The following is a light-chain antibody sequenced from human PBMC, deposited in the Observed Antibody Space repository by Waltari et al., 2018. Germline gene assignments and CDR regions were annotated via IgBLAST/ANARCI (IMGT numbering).Light chain of an antibody. CDR2: GTF. Sequence: EIVLTQSPGTLSLSPGQRATLSCRAIQSVGTSLAWYQQKRGQAPRLLIYGTFSRATGIPDRFSGSGSGTDFSLTISRLEPEDYAVYYCQHYVRLPATFGQGTKVEIK. J-gene: IGKJ1*01. CDR1: QSVGTS. V-gene: IGKV3-20*01. CDR3: QHYVRLPAT.